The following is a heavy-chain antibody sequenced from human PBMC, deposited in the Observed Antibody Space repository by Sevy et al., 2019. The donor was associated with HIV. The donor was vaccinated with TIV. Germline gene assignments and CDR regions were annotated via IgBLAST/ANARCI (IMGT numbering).Heavy chain of an antibody. Sequence: GESLKISCKVSRYSFTNYWIAWVRQMPGNGLEWMGIIFPGDSDSRYSPSFQGQVTISADKSSSTVFLKWSSLKASVTAIYYCAGGYCSSTSCYMGLDYWGQGTLVTVSS. CDR3: AGGYCSSTSCYMGLDY. CDR1: RYSFTNYW. CDR2: IFPGDSDS. D-gene: IGHD2-2*02. V-gene: IGHV5-51*01. J-gene: IGHJ4*02.